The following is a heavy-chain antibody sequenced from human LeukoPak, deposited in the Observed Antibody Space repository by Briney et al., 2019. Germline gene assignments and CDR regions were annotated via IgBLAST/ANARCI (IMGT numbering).Heavy chain of an antibody. CDR3: ARASEPATIRNAFDL. Sequence: GGSLRLSCAGSGFNFSIYNMNWVRQAPGKGLEWVSSISSRGRYIYYADSLKGRFTISRDNSKNLLYLQLNSLTADDTAIYYCARASEPATIRNAFDLWGQGTMVSVSS. CDR2: ISSRGRYI. J-gene: IGHJ3*01. CDR1: GFNFSIYN. V-gene: IGHV3-21*06. D-gene: IGHD2-2*01.